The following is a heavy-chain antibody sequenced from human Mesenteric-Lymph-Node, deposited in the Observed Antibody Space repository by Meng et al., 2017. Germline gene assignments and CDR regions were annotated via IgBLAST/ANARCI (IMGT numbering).Heavy chain of an antibody. CDR3: VRSSAWVRTGFDP. CDR2: IGHSGFT. D-gene: IGHD6-19*01. CDR1: GGSNSKSGYY. J-gene: IGHJ5*02. V-gene: IGHV4-39*01. Sequence: QVDLQESGAGLVKPSVDLSLTCSGSGGSNSKSGYYWRWIRQPPGKGLEWNGSIGHSGFTYYTPSLKSRVAVSLDTSKSQFSLMLSSVTAADTAVYYCVRSSAWVRTGFDPWGQGTLVTVSS.